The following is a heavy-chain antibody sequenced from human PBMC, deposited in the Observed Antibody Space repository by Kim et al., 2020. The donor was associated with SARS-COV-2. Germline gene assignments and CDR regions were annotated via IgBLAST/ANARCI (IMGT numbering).Heavy chain of an antibody. J-gene: IGHJ3*02. CDR2: ISYDGSNK. V-gene: IGHV3-30*18. CDR3: AKARRGLRWLQLPDAFDI. D-gene: IGHD5-12*01. CDR1: GFTFSSYG. Sequence: GGSLRLSCAASGFTFSSYGMHWVRQAPGKGLEWVAVISYDGSNKYYADSVKGRFTISRDNSKNTLYLQMNSLRAEDTAVYYCAKARRGLRWLQLPDAFDIWGQGTMVTVSS.